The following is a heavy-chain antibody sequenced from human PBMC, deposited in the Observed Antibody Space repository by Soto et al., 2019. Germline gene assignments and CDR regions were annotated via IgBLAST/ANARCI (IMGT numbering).Heavy chain of an antibody. Sequence: GGSLRLSCAASGFTFSSYAMSWVRQAPGKGLEWVSAISGSGGSTYYADSVKGRFTISRDNSKNTLYLQMNSLRAEDTAVYYCAKDSIGEYCTNGVCYGSYYYYYMDVWGKGTTVTVSS. CDR3: AKDSIGEYCTNGVCYGSYYYYYMDV. D-gene: IGHD2-8*01. CDR1: GFTFSSYA. CDR2: ISGSGGST. J-gene: IGHJ6*03. V-gene: IGHV3-23*01.